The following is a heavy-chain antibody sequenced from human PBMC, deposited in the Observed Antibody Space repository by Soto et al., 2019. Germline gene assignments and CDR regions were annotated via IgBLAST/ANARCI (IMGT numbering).Heavy chain of an antibody. CDR1: GGTFTTYT. CDR3: SIDSWSADTFDL. D-gene: IGHD2-2*01. Sequence: QVHLIQSGAEVKKPGSSVKVSCKAAGGTFTTYTLFWVRQAPGHGLEWMGRIIPMLPVTNSAQKFQGRLTLTAHKPTGTAFVELTRLTSDDEAVYYCSIDSWSADTFDLWGQWTIVTVS. V-gene: IGHV1-69*02. J-gene: IGHJ3*01. CDR2: IIPMLPVT.